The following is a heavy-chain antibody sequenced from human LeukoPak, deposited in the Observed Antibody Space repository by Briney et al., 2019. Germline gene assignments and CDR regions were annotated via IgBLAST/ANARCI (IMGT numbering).Heavy chain of an antibody. J-gene: IGHJ3*02. CDR1: GYSISSGYY. D-gene: IGHD3-22*01. V-gene: IGHV4-38-2*02. CDR2: IYHSGST. CDR3: ARDLPVYYDSSGADAFDI. Sequence: SETLSLTCTVSGYSISSGYYWGWIRQPPGKGLEWIGSIYHSGSTYYNPSLKSRVTISVDMSKNQFSLKLSSVTAADTAVYYCARDLPVYYDSSGADAFDIWGQGTMVTVSS.